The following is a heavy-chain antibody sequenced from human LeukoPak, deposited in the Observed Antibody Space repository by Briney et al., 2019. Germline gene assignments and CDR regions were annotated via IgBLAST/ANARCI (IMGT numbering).Heavy chain of an antibody. J-gene: IGHJ3*02. D-gene: IGHD3-22*01. CDR2: IIPIFGTA. CDR1: GGTFSSYA. V-gene: IGHV1-69*05. CDR3: ARYRGGSSGYYYNSFDI. Sequence: GASVKVSCKASGGTFSSYAISWVGQAPGQWLEWMGRIIPIFGTANYAQKFQGRVTITTDESTSTAYMELSSLRSEDTAVYYCARYRGGSSGYYYNSFDIWGQGTMVTVSS.